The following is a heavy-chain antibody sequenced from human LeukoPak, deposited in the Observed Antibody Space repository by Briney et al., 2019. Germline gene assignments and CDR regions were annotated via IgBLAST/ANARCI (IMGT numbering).Heavy chain of an antibody. CDR3: AKDHYWSIDY. CDR2: ISGSGGGT. V-gene: IGHV3-23*01. J-gene: IGHJ4*02. Sequence: GGSLRLSCAASGFTFSSYAMSRVRQAPGKGLEWISTISGSGGGTNYADSVKGRFTISRDIAKNTLYLQMNSLRAEDTGVYYCAKDHYWSIDYWGRGTLVTVSS. D-gene: IGHD3-3*01. CDR1: GFTFSSYA.